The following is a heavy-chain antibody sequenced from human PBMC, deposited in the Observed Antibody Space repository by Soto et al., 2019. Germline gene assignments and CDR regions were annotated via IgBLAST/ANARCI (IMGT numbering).Heavy chain of an antibody. Sequence: PGGSMRLSCAVSGFPFSSYAMSWVRQAPGKGLEWLSAISGSGGGTYYADSVKGRFTISRDNSKNTLYMQISSLRAEDTAVYYCAKGSYSYGYNPEHWGQGTLVTVSS. CDR2: ISGSGGGT. CDR3: AKGSYSYGYNPEH. J-gene: IGHJ1*01. V-gene: IGHV3-23*01. D-gene: IGHD5-18*01. CDR1: GFPFSSYA.